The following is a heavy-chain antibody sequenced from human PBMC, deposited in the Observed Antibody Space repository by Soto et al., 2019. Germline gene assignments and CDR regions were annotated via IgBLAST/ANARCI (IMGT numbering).Heavy chain of an antibody. V-gene: IGHV3-23*01. J-gene: IGHJ4*02. CDR2: ISGSVGST. CDR3: AKMEGSPRKHQSLAGGPNYFDY. D-gene: IGHD6-19*01. Sequence: GGSLRLSCAASGFTFSSYAMSWVRQAPGKGLEWVSAISGSVGSTYYADSEKGRFTISRDNSKNTLYLQMNSLRAEDTAVYYCAKMEGSPRKHQSLAGGPNYFDYWGQGTLVTVSS. CDR1: GFTFSSYA.